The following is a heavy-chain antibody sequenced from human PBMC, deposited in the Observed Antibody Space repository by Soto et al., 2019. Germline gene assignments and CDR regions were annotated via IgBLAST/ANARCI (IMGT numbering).Heavy chain of an antibody. CDR1: GFTFTSSA. Sequence: SVKVSCKASGFTFTSSAMQWVRQARGQRLEWIGWIVVGSGNTNYAQKFQERVTITRDMSTSTAYMELSSLRSEDTAVYYCAGSDSSGYPDAFDIWGQGTMVTVSS. V-gene: IGHV1-58*02. CDR3: AGSDSSGYPDAFDI. CDR2: IVVGSGNT. D-gene: IGHD3-22*01. J-gene: IGHJ3*02.